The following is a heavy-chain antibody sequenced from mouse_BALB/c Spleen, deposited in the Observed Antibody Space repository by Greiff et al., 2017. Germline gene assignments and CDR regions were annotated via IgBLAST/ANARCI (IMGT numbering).Heavy chain of an antibody. V-gene: IGHV1-82*01. CDR2: IYPGDGDT. D-gene: IGHD3-1*01. Sequence: QVQLQQSGPELVKPGASVKISCKASGYAFSSSWMNWVKQRPGQGLEWIGRIYPGDGDTNYNGKFKGKATLTADKSSSTAYMQLSSLTSVDSAVYFCARGERGLPYWGQGTTLTVSS. CDR1: GYAFSSSW. CDR3: ARGERGLPY. J-gene: IGHJ2*01.